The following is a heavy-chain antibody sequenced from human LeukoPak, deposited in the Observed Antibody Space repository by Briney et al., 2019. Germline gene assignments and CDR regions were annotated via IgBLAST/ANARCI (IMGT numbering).Heavy chain of an antibody. V-gene: IGHV1-18*04. D-gene: IGHD5-18*01. Sequence: ASVKVSCKASGYTFTSYGISWVRQAPGQGLEWMGWISAYNGNTNYAQKLQGRVTMTTDTSTSTAYMELRSLRSDDTAVYYYARSHVDTENFDYWGQGTLVTVSS. CDR3: ARSHVDTENFDY. CDR2: ISAYNGNT. J-gene: IGHJ4*02. CDR1: GYTFTSYG.